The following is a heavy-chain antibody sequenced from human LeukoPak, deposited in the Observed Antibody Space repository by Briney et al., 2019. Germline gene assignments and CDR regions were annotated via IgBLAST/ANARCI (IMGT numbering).Heavy chain of an antibody. J-gene: IGHJ6*03. Sequence: PGGSLRLSCAASGFTFSSYAMSWVRQAPGKGLEWVSAISGSGGSTYYADSVKGRFTISRDNAKNSLYLQMNSLRAEDTAVYYCARDDYSGSYYLTAWYYYYMDVWGKGTTVTVSS. CDR3: ARDDYSGSYYLTAWYYYYMDV. CDR2: ISGSGGST. D-gene: IGHD1-26*01. V-gene: IGHV3-23*01. CDR1: GFTFSSYA.